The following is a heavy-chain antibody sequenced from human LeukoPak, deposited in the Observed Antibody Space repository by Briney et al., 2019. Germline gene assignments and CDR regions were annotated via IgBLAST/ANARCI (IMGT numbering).Heavy chain of an antibody. CDR2: IWPGDSDT. V-gene: IGHV5-51*01. J-gene: IGHJ4*02. CDR1: GYSFTSYW. CDR3: ARQYYYDSSGYNY. Sequence: GESLKISCKGSGYSFTSYWIGWVRQMPGKGLEWMAIIWPGDSDTRYSASFHGRVTISPDNSITTAYLQWSSLKASDTAMYYCARQYYYDSSGYNYWGQGTLVTVSS. D-gene: IGHD3-22*01.